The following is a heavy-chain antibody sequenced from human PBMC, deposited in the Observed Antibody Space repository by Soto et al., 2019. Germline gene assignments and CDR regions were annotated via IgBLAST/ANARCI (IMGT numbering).Heavy chain of an antibody. J-gene: IGHJ5*02. V-gene: IGHV1-8*01. Sequence: QVQLVQSGAEVKKPGASVKVSCKASGYTFTSYDINWVRQATGQGLEWMGWMNPNSGNTGYAQKFQGRVTMTRNTSISTAYMELSSLRSEDTAVYYCAREGEGIAVAGDNWFDPWGQGTLVTVSS. CDR3: AREGEGIAVAGDNWFDP. CDR2: MNPNSGNT. D-gene: IGHD6-19*01. CDR1: GYTFTSYD.